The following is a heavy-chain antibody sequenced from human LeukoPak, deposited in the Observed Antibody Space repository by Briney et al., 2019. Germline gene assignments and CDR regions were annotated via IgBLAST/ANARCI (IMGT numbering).Heavy chain of an antibody. D-gene: IGHD2-2*01. V-gene: IGHV3-30*02. Sequence: GGSLRLSCAASGFTFSSYGMHWVRQAPGKGLEWVAFIRYDGSNKYYADSVKGRFTISRDNSKNTLYLQMNSLRAEDTAVYYCAKALGKGAHDHCSSTSCYSPLDAFDIWGQGTMVTVSS. CDR1: GFTFSSYG. CDR3: AKALGKGAHDHCSSTSCYSPLDAFDI. CDR2: IRYDGSNK. J-gene: IGHJ3*02.